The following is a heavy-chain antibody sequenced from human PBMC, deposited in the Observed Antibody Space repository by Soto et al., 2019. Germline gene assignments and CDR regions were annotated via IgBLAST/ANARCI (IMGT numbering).Heavy chain of an antibody. CDR1: WGSISGGGGY. D-gene: IGHD2-8*01. CDR2: IYYSGST. CDR3: ARDLNGDYYFDY. V-gene: IGHV4-61*08. Sequence: ASETLCLPWTVSWGSISGGGGYWSLKRQHPGKGLEWIGYIYYSGSTNYNPSLKSRVTISVDTSKNQFSLKLSSVTAADTAVYYCARDLNGDYYFDYWGQGTLVTVSS. J-gene: IGHJ4*02.